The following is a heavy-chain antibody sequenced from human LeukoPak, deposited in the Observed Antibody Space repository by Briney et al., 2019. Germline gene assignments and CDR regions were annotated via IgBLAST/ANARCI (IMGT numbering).Heavy chain of an antibody. J-gene: IGHJ4*02. Sequence: PGGSLRLSCAASGFTFSSYGMHWVRQAPGKGLEWVAVISYDGSNKYYADSVKGRFTISRDNSKNTLYLQMNSLRAEDTAVYYCAKERIHDYAFDYWGQGTLVTVSS. CDR1: GFTFSSYG. CDR2: ISYDGSNK. V-gene: IGHV3-30*18. CDR3: AKERIHDYAFDY. D-gene: IGHD4-17*01.